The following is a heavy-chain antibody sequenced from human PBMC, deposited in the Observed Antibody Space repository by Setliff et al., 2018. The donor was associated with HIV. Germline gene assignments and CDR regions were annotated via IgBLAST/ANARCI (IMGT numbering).Heavy chain of an antibody. V-gene: IGHV3-74*03. Sequence: PGGSLRLSCAASGFTFSYYWMHWVRQAPGKGLEWVARINSDGSTVEHAGAVKGRLTISRDNAKKSLYLQMNSLRADDTAVYYCARAFSGYYFDYWGQGTLVTVSS. D-gene: IGHD3-3*01. CDR1: GFTFSYYW. CDR2: INSDGSTV. J-gene: IGHJ4*02. CDR3: ARAFSGYYFDY.